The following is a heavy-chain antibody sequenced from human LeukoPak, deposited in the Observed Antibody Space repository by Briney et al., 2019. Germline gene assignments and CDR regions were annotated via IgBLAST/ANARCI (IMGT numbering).Heavy chain of an antibody. CDR1: GYSISSGYY. D-gene: IGHD4-17*01. CDR2: IYHSGST. Sequence: SETLSLTCAVSGYSISSGYYWGWIRQPPGKGLEWIGSIYHSGSTYYNPSLKSRVTISVDTSKNQFSLKLSSVTAADTAVYYCARGRGVTTRFSPQWRTFDIWGQGTMVTVSS. V-gene: IGHV4-38-2*01. J-gene: IGHJ3*02. CDR3: ARGRGVTTRFSPQWRTFDI.